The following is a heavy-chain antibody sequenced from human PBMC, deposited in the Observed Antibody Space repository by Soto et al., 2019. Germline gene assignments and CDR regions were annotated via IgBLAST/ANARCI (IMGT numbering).Heavy chain of an antibody. CDR3: ARHGCSSPTCSLYFYYGMDV. Sequence: PGESLKISCKSSGYSFTSYWISWVRQMPGKGLEWLGRIDPSDSYTNYSPYFQGHVTISADKSISTAYLQWSSLKASDTAMYYWARHGCSSPTCSLYFYYGMDVWGQGTTVTVSS. CDR1: GYSFTSYW. J-gene: IGHJ6*02. V-gene: IGHV5-10-1*01. D-gene: IGHD2-2*01. CDR2: IDPSDSYT.